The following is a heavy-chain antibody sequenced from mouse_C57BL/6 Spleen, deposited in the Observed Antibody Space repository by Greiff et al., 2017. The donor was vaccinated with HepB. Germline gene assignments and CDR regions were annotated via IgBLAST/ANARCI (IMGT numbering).Heavy chain of an antibody. D-gene: IGHD2-5*01. CDR2: IYPGDGDT. V-gene: IGHV1-80*01. Sequence: VQLVESGAELVKPGASVKISCKASGYAFSSYWMNWVKQRPGKGLEWIGQIYPGDGDTNYNGKFKGKATLTADKSSSTAYMQLSSLTSEDSAVYFCARSGYSNYEGFAYWGQGTLVTVSA. CDR3: ARSGYSNYEGFAY. CDR1: GYAFSSYW. J-gene: IGHJ3*01.